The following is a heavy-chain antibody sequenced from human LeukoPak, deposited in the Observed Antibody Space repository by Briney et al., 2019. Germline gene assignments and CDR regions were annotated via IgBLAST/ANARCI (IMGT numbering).Heavy chain of an antibody. CDR3: ARGRLDSSGWYGRRVPSCWFDP. CDR2: IYYRGST. V-gene: IGHV4-59*12. Sequence: SETLSLTCTVSGGSISSYYWSWIRQPPGKGLEWIGYIYYRGSTNYNPSLKSRVTISVDTSKNQFSLKLSSVTAADTAVYYCARGRLDSSGWYGRRVPSCWFDPWGQGTLVTVSS. CDR1: GGSISSYY. J-gene: IGHJ5*02. D-gene: IGHD6-19*01.